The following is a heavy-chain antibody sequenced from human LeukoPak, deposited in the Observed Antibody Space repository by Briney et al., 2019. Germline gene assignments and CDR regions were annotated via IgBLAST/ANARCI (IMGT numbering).Heavy chain of an antibody. D-gene: IGHD6-19*01. CDR3: ARERGEEYSSGWYKRNYFDN. V-gene: IGHV3-48*04. J-gene: IGHJ4*02. Sequence: GGSLRLSCAASGFPFSSYSMNWVRQAPGKGLEWISYIVTSGSLKKYADSVKGRFTISRDNARNSLFLQMNSLRTEDTAVYYCARERGEEYSSGWYKRNYFDNWGQGTRVTVSS. CDR2: IVTSGSLK. CDR1: GFPFSSYS.